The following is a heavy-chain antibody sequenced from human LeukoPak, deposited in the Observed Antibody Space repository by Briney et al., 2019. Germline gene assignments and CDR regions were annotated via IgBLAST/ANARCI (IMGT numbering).Heavy chain of an antibody. J-gene: IGHJ4*02. CDR2: IDPGVNP. CDR1: GFTFSSYA. CDR3: ARKDTSGSFYLDY. D-gene: IGHD5-18*01. Sequence: GGSLRLSCAASGFTFSSYAMNWVRRAPGKGLEWVSSIDPGVNPYDADSVKGRFAISRDNSKNTLYLQMNSLRAEDTPVYYCARKDTSGSFYLDYWGQGTLVTVSS. V-gene: IGHV3-23*01.